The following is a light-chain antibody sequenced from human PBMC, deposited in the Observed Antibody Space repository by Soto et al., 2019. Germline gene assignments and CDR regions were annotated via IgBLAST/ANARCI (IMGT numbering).Light chain of an antibody. CDR1: SGHSSYI. V-gene: IGLV4-60*02. J-gene: IGLJ2*01. CDR2: LEGSGSY. Sequence: QLVLTQSSSASASLGSSVKLTCTLSSGHSSYIIAWHHQQPGKAPRYLMKLEGSGSYNKGSGVPDRFSGSSSGADRYLTISNLPFEDEANHYCETRDSNTRVFGGGTKVTVL. CDR3: ETRDSNTRV.